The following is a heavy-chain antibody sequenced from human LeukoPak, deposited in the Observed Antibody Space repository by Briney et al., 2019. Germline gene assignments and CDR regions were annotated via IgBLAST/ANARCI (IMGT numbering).Heavy chain of an antibody. CDR1: GFIFSSYA. Sequence: GGSLRLSCAASGFIFSSYAMSWVRQAPGKGLEWVSAISGSGGSTYYADSVKGRFTISRDNSKNTLYLQMNSLRAEDTAVYYCAKDGSYGSLPDYWGQGTLVTVSS. V-gene: IGHV3-23*01. CDR2: ISGSGGST. CDR3: AKDGSYGSLPDY. J-gene: IGHJ4*02. D-gene: IGHD3-10*01.